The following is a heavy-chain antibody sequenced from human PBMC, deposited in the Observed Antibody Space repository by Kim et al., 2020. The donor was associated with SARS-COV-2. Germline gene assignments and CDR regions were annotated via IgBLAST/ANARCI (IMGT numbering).Heavy chain of an antibody. CDR1: GGSFSGYY. Sequence: SETLSLTCAVYGGSFSGYYWSWIRQPPGKGLEWIGEINHSGSTNYNPSLKSRVTISVDTSKNQFSLKLSSVTAADTAVYYCARGAQGSGSYYSFDYWGQG. CDR2: INHSGST. V-gene: IGHV4-34*01. D-gene: IGHD3-10*01. CDR3: ARGAQGSGSYYSFDY. J-gene: IGHJ4*02.